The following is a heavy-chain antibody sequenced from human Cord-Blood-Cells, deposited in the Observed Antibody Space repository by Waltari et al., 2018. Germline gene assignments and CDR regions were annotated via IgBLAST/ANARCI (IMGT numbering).Heavy chain of an antibody. Sequence: QVQLVQSGAEVKKPGSSVKVSCKASGGTFSSYAISWVRKAPGQGLEWMGGIIPILGTTNYARKFQGRVTITADESTSTAYMELSSLRSEDTAVYYCASHYDSSGYYYYYGMDVWGQGTTVTVSS. D-gene: IGHD3-22*01. CDR2: IIPILGTT. CDR1: GGTFSSYA. V-gene: IGHV1-69*01. CDR3: ASHYDSSGYYYYYGMDV. J-gene: IGHJ6*02.